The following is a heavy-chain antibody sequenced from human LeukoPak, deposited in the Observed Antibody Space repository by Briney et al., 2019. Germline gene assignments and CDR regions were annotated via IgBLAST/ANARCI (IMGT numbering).Heavy chain of an antibody. CDR1: GFTFSSYS. J-gene: IGHJ4*02. V-gene: IGHV3-21*01. Sequence: GGSLRLSCAASGFTFSSYSMNWVRQAPGKGLEWVSSISSSSSYIYYADSVKGRFTISRDNAKNSLYLQMNSLRAEDTAVYYCARDPFPYDSSGYYYGWGQGTLVTVSS. CDR2: ISSSSSYI. CDR3: ARDPFPYDSSGYYYG. D-gene: IGHD3-22*01.